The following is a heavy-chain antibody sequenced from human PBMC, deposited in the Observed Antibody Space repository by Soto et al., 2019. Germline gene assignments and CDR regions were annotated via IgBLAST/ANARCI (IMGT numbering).Heavy chain of an antibody. CDR3: ARHTMGNYDFWSGPYNWFDP. V-gene: IGHV4-39*01. CDR1: GGSISSSSYY. Sequence: SETLSLTCTVSGGSISSSSYYWGWIRQPPGKGLEWIGSIYYSGSTYYNPSLKSRVTISVGTSKSQFSLKLSSVTAADTAVYYCARHTMGNYDFWSGPYNWFDPWGQGTLVTVSS. CDR2: IYYSGST. J-gene: IGHJ5*02. D-gene: IGHD3-3*01.